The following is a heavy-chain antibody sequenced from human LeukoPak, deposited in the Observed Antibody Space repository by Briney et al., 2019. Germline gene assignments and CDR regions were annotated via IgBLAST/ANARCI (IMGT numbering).Heavy chain of an antibody. CDR1: GFTFSSYA. Sequence: GGSLRLSCAASGFTFSSYAMNWVRQAPGKGLEWVSYISSSSRTIYYADSVKGRFTISRDNAKNSLYLQMNSLRAEDTAVFYCAELGITMIGGVWGKGTTVTISS. V-gene: IGHV3-48*01. CDR3: AELGITMIGGV. J-gene: IGHJ6*04. D-gene: IGHD3-10*02. CDR2: ISSSSRTI.